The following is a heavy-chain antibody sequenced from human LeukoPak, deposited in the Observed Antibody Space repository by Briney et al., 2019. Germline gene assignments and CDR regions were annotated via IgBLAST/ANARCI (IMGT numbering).Heavy chain of an antibody. CDR1: GFTFDDYA. V-gene: IGHV3-9*03. CDR3: AKVGYCSSTSCYMRGGAFAI. CDR2: ISWNSGSI. D-gene: IGHD2-2*02. Sequence: PGRSLRLSCAASGFTFDDYAMHWVRQAPGKGLEWVSGISWNSGSIGYADSVKGRFTISRDNANNSLYLQMNRLRAEDMALYYCAKVGYCSSTSCYMRGGAFAIWGQATMVTVPS. J-gene: IGHJ3*02.